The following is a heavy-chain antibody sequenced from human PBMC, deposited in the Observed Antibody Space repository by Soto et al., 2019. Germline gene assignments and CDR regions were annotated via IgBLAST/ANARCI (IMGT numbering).Heavy chain of an antibody. Sequence: VQLVASGGGVVQPGRSLRLSCAASGFTFSSYGMHWVRQAPGKGLEWVAVISYDGSNKYYADSVKGRFTISRDNSKNTLYLQMNSLRAEDTAVYYCAKDLRVGSSPRYYYYGMDVWGQGTTVTVSS. D-gene: IGHD6-13*01. V-gene: IGHV3-30*18. CDR1: GFTFSSYG. CDR3: AKDLRVGSSPRYYYYGMDV. CDR2: ISYDGSNK. J-gene: IGHJ6*02.